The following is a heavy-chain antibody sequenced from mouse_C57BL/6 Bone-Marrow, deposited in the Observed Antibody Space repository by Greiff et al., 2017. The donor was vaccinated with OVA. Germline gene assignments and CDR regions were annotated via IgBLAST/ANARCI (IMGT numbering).Heavy chain of an antibody. Sequence: QVQLQQSGAELARPGASVKLSCKASGYTFTSYGISWVKQRTGQGLEWIGEIYPRSGNTYYNEKFKGKATLTADKSSSTAYMELRSPTSEDSAVYFCASYYFDYWGQGTTLTVSS. J-gene: IGHJ2*01. V-gene: IGHV1-81*01. CDR2: IYPRSGNT. CDR1: GYTFTSYG. CDR3: ASYYFDY.